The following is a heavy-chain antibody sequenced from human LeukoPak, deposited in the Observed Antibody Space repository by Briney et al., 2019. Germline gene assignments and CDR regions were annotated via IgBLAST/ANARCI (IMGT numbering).Heavy chain of an antibody. Sequence: GASVKVSCKASGYTFTSYAMNWVRQAPGQGLEWMGGIIPIFGTANYAQKFQGRVTITTDESTSTAYMELSSLRSEDTAVYYCAWGGNSFDYWGQGTLVTVSS. D-gene: IGHD4-23*01. CDR2: IIPIFGTA. V-gene: IGHV1-69*05. CDR1: GYTFTSYA. CDR3: AWGGNSFDY. J-gene: IGHJ4*02.